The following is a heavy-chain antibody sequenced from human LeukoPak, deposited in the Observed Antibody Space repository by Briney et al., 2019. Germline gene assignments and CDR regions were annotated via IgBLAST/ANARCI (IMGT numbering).Heavy chain of an antibody. V-gene: IGHV4-4*07. CDR2: ISITEGT. CDR1: GGSVNTYY. D-gene: IGHD6-19*01. J-gene: IGHJ4*02. Sequence: SETLSLACSVSGGSVNTYYWSWIRQSAGKGLEWIGRISITEGTNYNPSLKSRVSMSVDTSKNQVSLKLGSVTAADTAVYYCARLRRDINDWYADDCWGQGTLVTVSS. CDR3: ARLRRDINDWYADDC.